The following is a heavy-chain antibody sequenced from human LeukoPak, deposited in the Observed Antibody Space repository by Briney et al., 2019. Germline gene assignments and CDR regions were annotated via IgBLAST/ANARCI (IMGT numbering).Heavy chain of an antibody. J-gene: IGHJ6*03. CDR1: GGSISSGDYY. V-gene: IGHV4-30-4*08. Sequence: SQTLSLTCTVSGGSISSGDYYWSWIRQPPGKGLEWIGYIYYSGSTYYNPSLKSRVTISVDTSKNQFSLKLTSVTAADTAVYYCARHGEGYCSGGSCYSDYYYYMDVWGKGTTVTVSS. CDR2: IYYSGST. CDR3: ARHGEGYCSGGSCYSDYYYYMDV. D-gene: IGHD2-15*01.